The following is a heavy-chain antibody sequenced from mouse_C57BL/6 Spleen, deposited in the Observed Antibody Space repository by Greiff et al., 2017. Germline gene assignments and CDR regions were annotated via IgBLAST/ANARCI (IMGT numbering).Heavy chain of an antibody. J-gene: IGHJ2*01. CDR3: ARDGGGHYLDY. V-gene: IGHV1-82*01. CDR2: IYPGDGDT. Sequence: VQLQQSGPELVKPGASVKISCKASGYAFSSSWMNWVKQRPGKGLEWIGRIYPGDGDTNYNGKFKGKATLTADKSSSTAYMQLSSLTSEDSAVYVCARDGGGHYLDYWGQGTTLTVSS. CDR1: GYAFSSSW.